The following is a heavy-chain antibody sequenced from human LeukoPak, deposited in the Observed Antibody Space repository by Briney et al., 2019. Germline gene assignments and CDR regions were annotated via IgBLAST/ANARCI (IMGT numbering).Heavy chain of an antibody. CDR2: ISSSSSYI. V-gene: IGHV3-21*01. J-gene: IGHJ4*02. CDR1: GFTFSSYS. Sequence: GGSPRLSCAASGFTFSSYSVTWVRQAPGKGLEWVSSISSSSSYIYYADSVKGRFTISRDNAKNSLYLQMNSLRVEDTAVYYCARDHSWSFDYWGQGTLVTVSS. CDR3: ARDHSWSFDY. D-gene: IGHD1-26*01.